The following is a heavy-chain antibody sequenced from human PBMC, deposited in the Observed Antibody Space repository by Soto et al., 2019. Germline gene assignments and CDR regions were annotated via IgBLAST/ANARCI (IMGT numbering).Heavy chain of an antibody. D-gene: IGHD2-2*01. V-gene: IGHV3-48*01. CDR1: GFTFSTYS. CDR3: VKYGYGSDPSCCLDY. J-gene: IGHJ4*02. CDR2: INKNSGTI. Sequence: GGSLRLSCAASGFTFSTYSMNWVRQAPGKGLEWVSYINKNSGTIYYADSVKGRFTVSRDNARNSLFLQMNSLRAEDTAMYYCVKYGYGSDPSCCLDYWGQGTLVTVSS.